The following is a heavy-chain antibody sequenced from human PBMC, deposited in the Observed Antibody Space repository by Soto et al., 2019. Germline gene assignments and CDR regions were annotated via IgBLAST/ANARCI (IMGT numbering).Heavy chain of an antibody. D-gene: IGHD1-20*01. CDR3: AKVRNWNDFGGEDPFDI. J-gene: IGHJ3*02. Sequence: EVQLVESGGVVVQPGGSLRLSCAASGFTFDDYTMHWVRQAPGKGLEWVSLISWDGGSTYYADSVKGRFTISRDNSKNSLYLQKNSLRTEYTAVYYCAKVRNWNDFGGEDPFDIWGQGTMVTVSS. CDR2: ISWDGGST. V-gene: IGHV3-43*01. CDR1: GFTFDDYT.